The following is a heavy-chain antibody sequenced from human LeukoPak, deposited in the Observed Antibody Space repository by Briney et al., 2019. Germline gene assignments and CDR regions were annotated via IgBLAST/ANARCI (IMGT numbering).Heavy chain of an antibody. CDR1: GDSISSSSYY. CDR2: ISYSGST. D-gene: IGHD2-15*01. CDR3: ATLSLYCSGGSCYSGLFDY. V-gene: IGHV4-39*01. Sequence: SETLSLTCTVSGDSISSSSYYWAWIRQPPGKGLEWIGSISYSGSTYYNPSLKSRVTISVDTSKNQFSLNLSSVTAADTAVYYCATLSLYCSGGSCYSGLFDYWGQGTLVTVSS. J-gene: IGHJ4*02.